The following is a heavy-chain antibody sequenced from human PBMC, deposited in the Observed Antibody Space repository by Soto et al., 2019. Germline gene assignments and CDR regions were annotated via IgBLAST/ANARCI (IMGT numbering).Heavy chain of an antibody. CDR1: GFTFSSYG. V-gene: IGHV3-30*18. CDR2: ISYDGSNK. J-gene: IGHJ4*02. D-gene: IGHD4-17*01. CDR3: AKDNGDYGGSDY. Sequence: QVQLVESGGGVVQPGRSLRLSCAASGFTFSSYGMHWVRQAPGKGLEWVAVISYDGSNKYYADSMKGRFTISRDNSKNTLYLQMNSLRAEDTAVYYCAKDNGDYGGSDYWGQGTLVTVSS.